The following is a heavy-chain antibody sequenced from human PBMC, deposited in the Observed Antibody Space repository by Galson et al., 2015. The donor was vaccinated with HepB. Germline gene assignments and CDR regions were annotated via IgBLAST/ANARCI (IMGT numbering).Heavy chain of an antibody. V-gene: IGHV3-66*01. Sequence: SLRLSCAASGLTVSSNYMSWVRQAPGKGLEWVSVIFSGGVTYYADSVKGRFIISRDNSKDTLYLQMNSLGAEDTAVYYCAREGRSRAFDIWGQGTMVTVSS. CDR2: IFSGGVT. J-gene: IGHJ3*02. CDR3: AREGRSRAFDI. CDR1: GLTVSSNY.